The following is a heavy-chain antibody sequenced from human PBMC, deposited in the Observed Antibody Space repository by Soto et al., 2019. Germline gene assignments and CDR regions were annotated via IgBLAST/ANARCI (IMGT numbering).Heavy chain of an antibody. D-gene: IGHD3-10*02. CDR2: MSYDGSDT. CDR3: TIVRVADSALDH. Sequence: PAGSLRLSCVGSGLILSNNGVHWVRQTPGKGLEWVAFMSYDGSDTFYADSVKGRFTISRDNSKNTLFLHMSNLRAEDTAMYYCTIVRVADSALDHWGQGTLVTVSS. J-gene: IGHJ4*02. V-gene: IGHV3-30*02. CDR1: GLILSNNG.